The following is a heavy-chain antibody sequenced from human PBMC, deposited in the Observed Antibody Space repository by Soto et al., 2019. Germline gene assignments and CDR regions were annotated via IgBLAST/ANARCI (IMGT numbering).Heavy chain of an antibody. CDR3: AKGPGFGGVIPFDY. V-gene: IGHV3-23*01. CDR1: GFTFSSYA. D-gene: IGHD3-16*02. Sequence: LRLSFAASGFTFSSYAMSWVRQAPGKGLEWVSAISGSGGSTYYADSVKGRFTISRDNSKNTLYLQMNSLRAEDTAVYYCAKGPGFGGVIPFDYWGQGTLVTVSS. CDR2: ISGSGGST. J-gene: IGHJ4*02.